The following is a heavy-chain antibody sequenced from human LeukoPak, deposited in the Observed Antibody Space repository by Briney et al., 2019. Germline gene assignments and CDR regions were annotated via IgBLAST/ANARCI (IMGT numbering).Heavy chain of an antibody. D-gene: IGHD3-10*01. Sequence: GASVKVSCKASGYTFTGYYMHWVRQAPGQGLEWMGWINPNSGGTNYAQKFQGRVTMTRDTSTSTAYMELSRLRSDDTAVYYCARAALHYYGSGRHYMDVWGKGTTVTISS. CDR3: ARAALHYYGSGRHYMDV. J-gene: IGHJ6*03. V-gene: IGHV1-2*02. CDR2: INPNSGGT. CDR1: GYTFTGYY.